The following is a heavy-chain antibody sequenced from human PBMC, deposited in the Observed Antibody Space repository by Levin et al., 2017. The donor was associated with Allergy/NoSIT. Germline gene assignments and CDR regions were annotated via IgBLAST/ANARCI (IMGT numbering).Heavy chain of an antibody. D-gene: IGHD1-26*01. J-gene: IGHJ4*02. CDR1: GFTFSEAW. CDR2: IKSKADGETT. Sequence: GGSLRLSCAASGFTFSEAWMSWVRQAPGKGLEWVGRIKSKADGETTAYATPVKGRFSISRDDSKNTLYLEMSSLKTEDTGVYYCTTDGSLIQPTDSGEESYMDYWGQGTLVTVS. CDR3: TTDGSLIQPTDSGEESYMDY. V-gene: IGHV3-15*01.